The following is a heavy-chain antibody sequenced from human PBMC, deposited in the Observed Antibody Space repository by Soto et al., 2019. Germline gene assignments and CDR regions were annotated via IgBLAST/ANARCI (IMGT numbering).Heavy chain of an antibody. D-gene: IGHD2-2*01. V-gene: IGHV5-51*03. CDR1: GYTFTTYW. CDR3: VRRPGCSTTTCYRELDY. Sequence: GESLKLSCKGSGYTFTTYWIGWVRQMPGKGLEWMGVIYPGDSDTIYSPSFQGQVTLSADKSISTAYLQWRSLQASDTAMYYCVRRPGCSTTTCYRELDYWGQGTLVTVSS. J-gene: IGHJ4*02. CDR2: IYPGDSDT.